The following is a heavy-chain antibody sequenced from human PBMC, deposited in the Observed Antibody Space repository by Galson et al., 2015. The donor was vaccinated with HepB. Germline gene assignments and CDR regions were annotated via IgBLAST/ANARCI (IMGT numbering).Heavy chain of an antibody. Sequence: LRLSCAASGFIVSSSYMNWDRQAPGKGLEWVSVIYGGGATYYADSVKGRFIISRDNSKNTLYLQMNSLRAEDTAVYYCARTPTVVREGYWGQGTLVTVSS. CDR3: ARTPTVVREGY. V-gene: IGHV3-66*01. CDR1: GFIVSSSY. J-gene: IGHJ4*02. D-gene: IGHD4-23*01. CDR2: IYGGGAT.